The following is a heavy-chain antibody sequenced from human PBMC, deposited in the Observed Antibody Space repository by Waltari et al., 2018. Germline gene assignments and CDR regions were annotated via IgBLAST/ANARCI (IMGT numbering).Heavy chain of an antibody. Sequence: VQLVESGGGLVQPGGSRRLSCTASGSDVSNHYVTWVRRAPGKGLEWVSSIWVDGRPNYADSGKGRFTISRDTFKNTVYLQMTSLRTEDTAVYYGATATRGGFCTGGSCQGWFGPWGQGTLVTVSS. CDR1: GSDVSNHY. J-gene: IGHJ5*02. V-gene: IGHV3-66*02. CDR3: ATATRGGFCTGGSCQGWFGP. D-gene: IGHD2-8*02. CDR2: IWVDGRP.